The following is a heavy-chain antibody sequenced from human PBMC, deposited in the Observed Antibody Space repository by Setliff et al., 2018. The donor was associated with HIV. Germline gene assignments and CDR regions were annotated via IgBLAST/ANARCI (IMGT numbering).Heavy chain of an antibody. V-gene: IGHV1-8*02. CDR1: GYTFASHD. J-gene: IGHJ6*03. CDR3: ARATPSIVAAGDYYHFYMDV. D-gene: IGHD6-13*01. Sequence: ASVKVSCKASGYTFASHDINWVRQATGQGLEWMGWLNTNSGDTGLAPKFQSRVTLTSNTSISTAYMQLSSLTSEDTAVYYCARATPSIVAAGDYYHFYMDVWGKGSTVTVSS. CDR2: LNTNSGDT.